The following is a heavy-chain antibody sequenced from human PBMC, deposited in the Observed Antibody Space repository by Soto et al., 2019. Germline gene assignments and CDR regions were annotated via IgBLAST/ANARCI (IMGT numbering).Heavy chain of an antibody. D-gene: IGHD1-26*01. CDR3: ARGVGSSPPQY. CDR1: GGSISVYY. Sequence: SETLSLTCTISGGSISVYYWSWIRQTAGQGLEWIGYIYASGSPYYNPSLRSRVTISADTSKNQISLKLTSPTAADAAVYYCARGVGSSPPQYWGRGTLVTVSS. CDR2: IYASGSP. J-gene: IGHJ4*02. V-gene: IGHV4-59*01.